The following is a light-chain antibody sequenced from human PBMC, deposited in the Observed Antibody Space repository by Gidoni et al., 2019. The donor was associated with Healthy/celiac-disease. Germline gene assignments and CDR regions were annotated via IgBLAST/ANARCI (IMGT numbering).Light chain of an antibody. CDR2: DAS. V-gene: IGKV3-11*01. J-gene: IGKJ4*01. CDR1: QSVSSY. CDR3: QQRSNWPLT. Sequence: ESVLTQSPATLSLSPGARATLSCRASQSVSSYLAWYQQKPGQAPRLLIYDASNRATGIPARFSGSGSGTDFTLTSSSLEPEDFAVYYCQQRSNWPLTFGGGTKVEIK.